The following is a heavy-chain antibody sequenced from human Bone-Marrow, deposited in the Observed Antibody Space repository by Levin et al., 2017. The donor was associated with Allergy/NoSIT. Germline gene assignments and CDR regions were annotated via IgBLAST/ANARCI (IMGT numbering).Heavy chain of an antibody. Sequence: SCAASGFTFSSYGMHWVRQAPGKGLEWVAVIWYSGSHQYYADSVKGRFTISRDSSKNTLFLQMNNLTVEDTAVYFCARDIGYEATFYGLDVWGQGTTVTVSS. CDR2: IWYSGSHQ. CDR3: ARDIGYEATFYGLDV. D-gene: IGHD5-12*01. V-gene: IGHV3-33*01. J-gene: IGHJ6*02. CDR1: GFTFSSYG.